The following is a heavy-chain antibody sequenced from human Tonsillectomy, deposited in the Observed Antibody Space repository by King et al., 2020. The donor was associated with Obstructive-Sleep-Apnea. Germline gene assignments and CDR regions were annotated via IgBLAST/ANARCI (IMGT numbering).Heavy chain of an antibody. Sequence: VQLVESGGGVVQPGRSLRLSCAASGFTLNSFVMHWVRQAPGKGLEWVAVILYDGNKKYYAVSVKGRFTISRDNSKNTLYLQMNSLRVEDTALYYCARGGRWFGEFLSPFDYWGQGTLVTVSS. D-gene: IGHD3-10*01. J-gene: IGHJ4*02. V-gene: IGHV3-30-3*01. CDR1: GFTLNSFV. CDR2: ILYDGNKK. CDR3: ARGGRWFGEFLSPFDY.